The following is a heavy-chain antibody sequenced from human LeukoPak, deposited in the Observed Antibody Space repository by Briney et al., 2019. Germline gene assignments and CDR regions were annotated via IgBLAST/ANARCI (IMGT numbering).Heavy chain of an antibody. J-gene: IGHJ4*02. CDR3: XRXXXXXXXXXYAXYFDY. CDR2: IWYDGSNK. V-gene: IGHV3-33*01. D-gene: IGHD2-2*01. CDR1: GFTFSSYG. Sequence: AGGPLRLSCAASGFTFSSYGMHWVRQAPGKGLEWVAVIWYDGSNKYYADSVKGRFTISRDNSKNTLYLQMNSLRAEDTAVYYXXRXXXXXXXXXYAXYFDYWGQGTLVTVSS.